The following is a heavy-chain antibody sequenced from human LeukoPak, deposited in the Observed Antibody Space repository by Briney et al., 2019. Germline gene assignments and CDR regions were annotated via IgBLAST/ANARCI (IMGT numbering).Heavy chain of an antibody. CDR1: GYSFTSYW. J-gene: IGHJ5*02. CDR2: IYPGDSDT. CDR3: ARHVRDGHPNGGWFDP. V-gene: IGHV5-51*01. Sequence: GESLKISCKGSGYSFTSYWIGWVRQMPGKGLEWMGIIYPGDSDTRYSPSFQGQVTISADKSISTAYLQWSSLKASDTAMYYCARHVRDGHPNGGWFDPWGQGTLVTVSS. D-gene: IGHD5-24*01.